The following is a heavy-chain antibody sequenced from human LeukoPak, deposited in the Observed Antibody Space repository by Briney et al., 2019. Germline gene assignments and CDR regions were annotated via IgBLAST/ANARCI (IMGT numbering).Heavy chain of an antibody. CDR1: GGSISSYY. V-gene: IGHV4-59*01. CDR3: ASKGYYGSGRFDY. CDR2: IYYSGST. Sequence: SETLSLTCTVSGGSISSYYWSWIRQPPGKGLEWIGYIYYSGSTNYNPSLKSRVTISVDTSKNQFSLKLGSVTAADTAVYHCASKGYYGSGRFDYWGQGTLVTVSS. J-gene: IGHJ4*02. D-gene: IGHD3-10*01.